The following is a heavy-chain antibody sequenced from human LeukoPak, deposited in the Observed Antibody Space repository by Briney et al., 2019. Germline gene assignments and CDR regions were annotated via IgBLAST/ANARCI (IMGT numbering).Heavy chain of an antibody. CDR2: IRQDRSEK. V-gene: IGHV3-7*03. D-gene: IGHD3-10*01. J-gene: IGHJ3*02. CDR3: ARDMSITTVRGVIILDAFDI. Sequence: PGGSLRLSCAAFGFTFGNYWMTWVRQAPGKGLECVANIRQDRSEKYFLDSVKGRFTISRDNAKNSLYLQMNSLRAEDTAVYYCARDMSITTVRGVIILDAFDIWGQGTMVTVSS. CDR1: GFTFGNYW.